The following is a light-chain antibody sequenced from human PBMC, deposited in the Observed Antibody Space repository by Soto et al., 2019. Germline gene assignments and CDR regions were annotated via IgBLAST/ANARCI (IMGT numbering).Light chain of an antibody. CDR2: AAS. V-gene: IGKV1-39*01. CDR3: QPSYSTPPT. J-gene: IGKJ1*01. CDR1: QSISSY. Sequence: DIQMTQSPTSLSASVGDRVTITCRASQSISSYLNWYQQKPGKAPKFLIYAASSLQSGVPSRFSGSGSGTDFTLTNISLHPEAFATYYCQPSYSTPPTFGQGTKVEIK.